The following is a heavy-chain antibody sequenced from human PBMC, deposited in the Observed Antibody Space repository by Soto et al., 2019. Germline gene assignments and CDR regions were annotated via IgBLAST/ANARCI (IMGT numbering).Heavy chain of an antibody. D-gene: IGHD3-10*01. J-gene: IGHJ4*02. CDR3: ASALETGDY. Sequence: QVQLVESGGGVVQPGRSLRLSRAASGFTFSNYGMHWVRQAPGKGPEWVAVIWFDGSNRYYADSVKGRFTISRDNSKNTLYLQMNSLRAEDTAVYYCASALETGDYWGQGTLVTVSS. V-gene: IGHV3-33*01. CDR2: IWFDGSNR. CDR1: GFTFSNYG.